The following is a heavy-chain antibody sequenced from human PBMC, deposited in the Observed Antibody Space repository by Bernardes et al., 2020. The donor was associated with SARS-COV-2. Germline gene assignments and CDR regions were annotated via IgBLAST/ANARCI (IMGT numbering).Heavy chain of an antibody. J-gene: IGHJ4*02. CDR1: GFPFSNAW. Sequence: GSLRLSCAASGFPFSNAWMTWVRQAPGKGLEWVGRIKSKTDGGTTDYAAPVKGRFTISRDDSKNTLYLQMNSLKTEDTAVYYCTTVLLWFGELLGYDYWGQGTLVTVSS. V-gene: IGHV3-15*01. CDR2: IKSKTDGGTT. CDR3: TTVLLWFGELLGYDY. D-gene: IGHD3-10*01.